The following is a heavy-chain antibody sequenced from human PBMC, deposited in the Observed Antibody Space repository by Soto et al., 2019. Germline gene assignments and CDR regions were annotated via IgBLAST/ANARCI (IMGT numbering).Heavy chain of an antibody. J-gene: IGHJ4*02. D-gene: IGHD2-15*01. CDR2: MTQDGSKR. V-gene: IGHV3-7*04. CDR1: GFAFRQYW. CDR3: ARDMGLSCYCSEFEY. Sequence: EVQFVESGGDLVQPGGSLRLSCAASGFAFRQYWIIWVRQSPGKGLGWVAIMTQDGSKRYYGGAVMGRFTISRDNGKNFLYLQMNSLRDDDAANYFCARDMGLSCYCSEFEYWGLRT.